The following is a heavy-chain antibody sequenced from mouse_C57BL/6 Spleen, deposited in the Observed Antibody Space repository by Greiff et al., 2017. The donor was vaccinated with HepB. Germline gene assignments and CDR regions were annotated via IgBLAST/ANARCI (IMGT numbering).Heavy chain of an antibody. CDR2: ISDGGSYT. CDR1: GFTFSSYA. CDR3: ARDGDYDGPFAY. D-gene: IGHD2-4*01. J-gene: IGHJ3*01. V-gene: IGHV5-4*01. Sequence: EVQVVESGGGLVKPGGSLKLSCAASGFTFSSYAMSWVRQTPEKRLEWVATISDGGSYTYYPDNVKGRFTISRDNAKNNLYLQMSHLKSEDTAMYYCARDGDYDGPFAYWGQGTLVTVSA.